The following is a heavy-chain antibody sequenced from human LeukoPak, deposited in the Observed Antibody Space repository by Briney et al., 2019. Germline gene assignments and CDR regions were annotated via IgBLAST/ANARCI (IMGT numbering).Heavy chain of an antibody. Sequence: ASVKVSCKASGYTFTSYGISWVRQAPGQGLEWMGWISAYNGNTNYAQKLQGRVTMTIDTSTSTAYMELRSLRSDDTAVYYCARGMILYYDFWSGYPSPIDYWGQGTLVTVSS. CDR1: GYTFTSYG. CDR3: ARGMILYYDFWSGYPSPIDY. D-gene: IGHD3-3*01. V-gene: IGHV1-18*01. J-gene: IGHJ4*02. CDR2: ISAYNGNT.